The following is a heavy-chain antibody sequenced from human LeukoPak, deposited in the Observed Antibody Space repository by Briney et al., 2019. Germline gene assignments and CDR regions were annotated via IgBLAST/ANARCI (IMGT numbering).Heavy chain of an antibody. CDR1: GYTFTSYY. Sequence: GASVKVSCKASGYTFTSYYMHWVRQAPGQGLEWMGIINPSGGSTSYAQKFQGRVTMTRDTSTSTVYMELSSLRSEDTAVYYCASPNCSGGSRYPYYFDYWGQGTLVTVSS. V-gene: IGHV1-46*01. D-gene: IGHD2-15*01. J-gene: IGHJ4*02. CDR2: INPSGGST. CDR3: ASPNCSGGSRYPYYFDY.